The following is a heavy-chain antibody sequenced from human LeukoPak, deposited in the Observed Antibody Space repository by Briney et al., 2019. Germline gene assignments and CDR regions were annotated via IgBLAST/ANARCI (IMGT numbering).Heavy chain of an antibody. V-gene: IGHV3-23*01. CDR3: AKDPGRTGWFDP. CDR1: GFTFSSYG. D-gene: IGHD1/OR15-1a*01. J-gene: IGHJ5*02. CDR2: ISGSGGST. Sequence: GGSLSLSCAASGFTFSSYGMHWVRQAPGKGLEWVSAISGSGGSTYYADSVKGRFTISRDNSKNTLYLQMNSLRAEDTAVYYCAKDPGRTGWFDPWGQGTLVTVSS.